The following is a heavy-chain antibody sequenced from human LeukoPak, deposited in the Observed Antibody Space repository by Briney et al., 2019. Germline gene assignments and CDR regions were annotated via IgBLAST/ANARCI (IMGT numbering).Heavy chain of an antibody. V-gene: IGHV4-39*01. Sequence: KPSETLSLTCTVSGGSISSSSYYWRWIRQPPGKGLEWIGSIYYSGSTYYNPSLKSRVTISVDTSKNQFSLKLSSVTAADTAVYYCARQYCSGGSCRFDYWGQGTLVTVSS. CDR1: GGSISSSSYY. J-gene: IGHJ4*02. CDR3: ARQYCSGGSCRFDY. D-gene: IGHD2-15*01. CDR2: IYYSGST.